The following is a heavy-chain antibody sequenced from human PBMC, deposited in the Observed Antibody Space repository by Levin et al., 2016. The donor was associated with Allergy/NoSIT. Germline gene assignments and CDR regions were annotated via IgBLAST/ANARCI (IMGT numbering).Heavy chain of an antibody. J-gene: IGHJ6*03. Sequence: ASVKVSCKASGYTFTSYGISWVRQAPGQRLEWMGWINAGNGNTKYSQKFQGRVTITRDTFASTAYMELSSLRSEDTAVYYCAREVWYYDFWSGRKNYYYYMDVWGKGTTVTVSS. CDR3: AREVWYYDFWSGRKNYYYYMDV. V-gene: IGHV1-3*01. CDR1: GYTFTSYG. CDR2: INAGNGNT. D-gene: IGHD3-3*01.